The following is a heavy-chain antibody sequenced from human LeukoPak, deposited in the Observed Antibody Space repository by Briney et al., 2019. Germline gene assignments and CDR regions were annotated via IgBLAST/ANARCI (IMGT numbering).Heavy chain of an antibody. Sequence: GGSLRLSCAVSGVTLTSAWMSWVRQTPGKGLEWVASIKEDGSERQYVDSVKGRFSISRDNTKGSLFLQLNSLRAEDTAVYYCAKDRADVVPTMVLDYWGQGTLVTVSS. CDR2: IKEDGSER. V-gene: IGHV3-7*03. CDR1: GVTLTSAW. D-gene: IGHD5-12*01. CDR3: AKDRADVVPTMVLDY. J-gene: IGHJ4*02.